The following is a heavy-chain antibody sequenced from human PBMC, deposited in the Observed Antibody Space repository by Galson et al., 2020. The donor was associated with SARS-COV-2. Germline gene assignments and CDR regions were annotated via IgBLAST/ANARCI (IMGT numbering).Heavy chain of an antibody. CDR2: SSSSSSYI. CDR1: GFTFSSYS. V-gene: IGHV3-21*01. Sequence: TGGSLRLSCAASGFTFSSYSMNWVRQAPGKGLEWVSSSSSSSSYIYYADSVKGRFTISRDNAKNSLYLQMNSLRAEDTAVYYCARDGLYDILTGYYTYWGQGTLVTVSS. J-gene: IGHJ4*02. CDR3: ARDGLYDILTGYYTY. D-gene: IGHD3-9*01.